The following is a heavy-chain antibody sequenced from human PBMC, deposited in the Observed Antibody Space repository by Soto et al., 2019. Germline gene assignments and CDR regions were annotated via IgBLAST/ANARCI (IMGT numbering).Heavy chain of an antibody. D-gene: IGHD1-26*01. Sequence: ASVNVYWKAAGYGFSIYYMHWVRQAPGQGLEWMGIINPSGGSTSYAQKFQGRVTMTRDTSTSTVYMELSSLRSEDTAVYYCASQWELLGWGQGTLVTVSS. J-gene: IGHJ4*02. V-gene: IGHV1-46*01. CDR3: ASQWELLG. CDR1: GYGFSIYY. CDR2: INPSGGST.